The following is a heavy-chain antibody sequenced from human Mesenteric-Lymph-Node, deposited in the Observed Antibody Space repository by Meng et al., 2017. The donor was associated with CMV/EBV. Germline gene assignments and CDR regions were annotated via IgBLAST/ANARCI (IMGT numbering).Heavy chain of an antibody. CDR3: ASSRGYSYDY. J-gene: IGHJ4*02. CDR1: GFTFSSYW. CDR2: IKQDGREK. Sequence: GGSLRLSCAASGFTFSSYWMIWVRQTPGKGLEWVANIKQDGREKHYVDSVKGRFTISRDNAKNSLYLQMNSLRAEDTAVYYCASSRGYSYDYWGQGTLVTVSS. D-gene: IGHD5-18*01. V-gene: IGHV3-7*03.